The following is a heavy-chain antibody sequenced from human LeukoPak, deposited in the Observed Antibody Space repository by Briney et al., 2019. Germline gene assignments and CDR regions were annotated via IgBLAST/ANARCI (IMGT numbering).Heavy chain of an antibody. CDR3: AKGVGYYYDSSGNAAFDI. D-gene: IGHD3-22*01. Sequence: GGSLRLSCAASGFTFSSYAMSWVRQAPGKGLEWVSAISGSGGSTYYADSVKGRFTISRDNSKNTPYLQMNSLRAEDTAVYYCAKGVGYYYDSSGNAAFDIWGQGTMVTVSS. V-gene: IGHV3-23*01. CDR2: ISGSGGST. J-gene: IGHJ3*02. CDR1: GFTFSSYA.